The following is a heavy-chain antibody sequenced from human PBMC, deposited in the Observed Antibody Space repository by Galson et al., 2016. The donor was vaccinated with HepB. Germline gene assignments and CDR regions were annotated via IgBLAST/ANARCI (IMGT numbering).Heavy chain of an antibody. CDR1: GFTFNNYW. J-gene: IGHJ4*02. CDR2: IKRDGTEK. D-gene: IGHD3-10*01. Sequence: SLRLSCAASGFTFNNYWMSWVRQAPGKGLEWVANIKRDGTEKYYLDSVEGRFTVSRDNAKNSLSLQMDSLRAEDTAVYYCARGSYYGSGSYGIYFDYWGQGTLVTVSS. V-gene: IGHV3-7*04. CDR3: ARGSYYGSGSYGIYFDY.